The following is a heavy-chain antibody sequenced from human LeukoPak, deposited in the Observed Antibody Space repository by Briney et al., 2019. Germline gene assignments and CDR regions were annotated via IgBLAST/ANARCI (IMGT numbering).Heavy chain of an antibody. CDR2: IDPTDSYT. CDR1: GYIFTSYW. J-gene: IGHJ4*02. D-gene: IGHD6-6*01. CDR3: ARRGRSSSNFDF. V-gene: IGHV5-10-1*01. Sequence: GESLRVSCKGSGYIFTSYWITWVRQMPGKGLEWMGMIDPTDSYTNYSPSFQGHVTISTDKSISTAYLQWSSLKASDTAIYYCARRGRSSSNFDFWGQGTLVTVSS.